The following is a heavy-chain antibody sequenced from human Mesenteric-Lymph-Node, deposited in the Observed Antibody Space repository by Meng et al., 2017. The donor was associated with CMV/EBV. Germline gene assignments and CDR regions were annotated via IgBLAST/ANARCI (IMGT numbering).Heavy chain of an antibody. J-gene: IGHJ2*01. D-gene: IGHD2-2*01. CDR1: SNY. V-gene: IGHV3-53*01. Sequence: SNYMSWVRQAPGKGLEWVSVIYSGGSTYYADSVKGRFTISRDNSKNTLYLQMNSLRAEDTAVYYCAREYCSSTSCYGRGENWYFDLWGRGTLVTVSS. CDR3: AREYCSSTSCYGRGENWYFDL. CDR2: IYSGGST.